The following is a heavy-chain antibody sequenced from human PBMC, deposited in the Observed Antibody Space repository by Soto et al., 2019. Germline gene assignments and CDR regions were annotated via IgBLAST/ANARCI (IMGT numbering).Heavy chain of an antibody. D-gene: IGHD6-19*01. Sequence: EVQLVESGGGLIQPGGSLRLSCAASGFTINNNYMSWVRQAPGKGLEWVSVIYGGGSTDYADSVKGRFTISRDNAKNSLYLQMNSLRAEDTAVYYCARDRELGGIAVASSIWGQGTMVTVSS. V-gene: IGHV3-53*01. J-gene: IGHJ3*02. CDR3: ARDRELGGIAVASSI. CDR2: IYGGGST. CDR1: GFTINNNY.